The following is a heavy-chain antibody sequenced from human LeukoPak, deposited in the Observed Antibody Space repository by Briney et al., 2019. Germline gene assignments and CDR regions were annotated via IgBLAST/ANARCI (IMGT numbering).Heavy chain of an antibody. CDR2: IIPVFGTA. Sequence: SVKVSCKASGGTFSSYAISWVRQAPGQGLEWMGGIIPVFGTANYAQKFQGRVTITADKSTSTAYMELSSLRSEDTAVYYCARGYDRSGYDYYYYYYGMDVWGQGTTVTVSS. D-gene: IGHD3-22*01. V-gene: IGHV1-69*06. J-gene: IGHJ6*02. CDR1: GGTFSSYA. CDR3: ARGYDRSGYDYYYYYYGMDV.